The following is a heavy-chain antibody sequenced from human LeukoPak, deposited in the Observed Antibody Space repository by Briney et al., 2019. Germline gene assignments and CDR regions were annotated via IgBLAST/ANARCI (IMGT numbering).Heavy chain of an antibody. D-gene: IGHD1-1*01. Sequence: GGSLRLSCEVSGLTFYTYAMSWVRQAPGKGLGWVSSISSSSSYIYYADSVKGRFTISRDNAKNSLYLQMNSLRAEDTAVYYCARWVPFDYWGQGTLVTVSS. CDR2: ISSSSSYI. CDR3: ARWVPFDY. J-gene: IGHJ4*02. V-gene: IGHV3-21*01. CDR1: GLTFYTYA.